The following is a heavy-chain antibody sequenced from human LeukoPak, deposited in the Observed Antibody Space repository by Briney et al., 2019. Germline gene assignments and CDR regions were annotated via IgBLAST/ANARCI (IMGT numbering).Heavy chain of an antibody. CDR2: ISASGAMT. CDR3: AEDRSIVTYYTFDH. J-gene: IGHJ4*02. Sequence: GGSLRLSCTVSGFTVSSNSMTWVRQAPGKGLEWVSSISASGAMTYYADSVKGRFTVSRDNSKNSLYLQMNSLTAADTAVYYCAEDRSIVTYYTFDHWGQGTLVTVSS. CDR1: GFTVSSNS. V-gene: IGHV3-23*01. D-gene: IGHD1-26*01.